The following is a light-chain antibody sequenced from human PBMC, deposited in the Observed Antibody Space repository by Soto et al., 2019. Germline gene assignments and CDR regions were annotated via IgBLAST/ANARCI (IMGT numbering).Light chain of an antibody. Sequence: EIVLTQSPGTMSVSPGERVTLSCRASQSVSSNFLAWHQQKPGQAPRLLIYGASSRAGGIPDRFRGSGSGTDFTVTIYSLEPEDFAVYYCQQYGRAPFTFGPGTKVDVK. V-gene: IGKV3-20*01. CDR1: QSVSSNF. CDR3: QQYGRAPFT. J-gene: IGKJ3*01. CDR2: GAS.